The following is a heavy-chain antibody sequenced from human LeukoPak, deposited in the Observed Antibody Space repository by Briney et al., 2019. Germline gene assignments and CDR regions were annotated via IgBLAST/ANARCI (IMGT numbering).Heavy chain of an antibody. J-gene: IGHJ4*02. D-gene: IGHD7-27*01. CDR2: ISSSGGST. CDR3: AKDRPVNWGCYFDY. CDR1: GFTFSSYA. Sequence: GGSLRLSCAASGFTFSSYAMSWVRQAPGKGLEWVSSISSSGGSTYYADSVKGRFTISRDISKNTLYLQMNSLRAEDTAVYYCAKDRPVNWGCYFDYWGQGTLVTVSS. V-gene: IGHV3-23*01.